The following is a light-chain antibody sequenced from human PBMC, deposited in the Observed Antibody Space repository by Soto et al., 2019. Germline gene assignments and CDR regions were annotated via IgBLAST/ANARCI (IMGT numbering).Light chain of an antibody. V-gene: IGLV2-8*01. J-gene: IGLJ3*02. Sequence: QSVLTQPPSASGSRGQSVTISCTGTSVDINYVSWFQQHPGKDPKLIICEVTKRPSGVPDRFSGSKSGNTASLTVSGLQDDDEADYYCSSYAGRDIWVFGGGTKLTVL. CDR1: SVDINY. CDR3: SSYAGRDIWV. CDR2: EVT.